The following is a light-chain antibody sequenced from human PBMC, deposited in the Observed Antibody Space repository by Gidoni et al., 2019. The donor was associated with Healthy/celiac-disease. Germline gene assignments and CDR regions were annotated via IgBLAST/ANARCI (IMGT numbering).Light chain of an antibody. CDR3: QQGYSTPRS. CDR2: AAS. V-gene: IGKV1-39*01. Sequence: DIQMTQSPSSLSASVGDRVTITCRASQSISSYLNWYQQKPGKAPKLLIYAASSLQSGVPSRFSDSGSGTDFTLTISSLQPEDVATYYCQQGYSTPRSFGQGTKLEIK. CDR1: QSISSY. J-gene: IGKJ2*04.